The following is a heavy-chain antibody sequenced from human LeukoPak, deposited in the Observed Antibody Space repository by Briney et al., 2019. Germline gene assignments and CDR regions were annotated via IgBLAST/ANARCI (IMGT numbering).Heavy chain of an antibody. CDR1: GFTFSSYG. D-gene: IGHD5-18*01. Sequence: PGRSLRLSCAASGFTFSSYGMHWVRQAPGKGLEWVAVISYDGSNKYYADSVKGRFTISRDNSKNTLYLQMNSLRAEDTAVYYCAKDLTAPRPAYFDYWGQGTLVTVSS. J-gene: IGHJ4*02. CDR3: AKDLTAPRPAYFDY. CDR2: ISYDGSNK. V-gene: IGHV3-30*18.